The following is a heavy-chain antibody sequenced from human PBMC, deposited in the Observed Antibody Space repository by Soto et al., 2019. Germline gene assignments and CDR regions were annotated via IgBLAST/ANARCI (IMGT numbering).Heavy chain of an antibody. Sequence: EVRLLESGGGLVQPGGSLRLSCVASGFTFSNYAMSWVRQAPGEGLEWVSVVTGRSSSTYYADSVEGRFIISRDNSRNTLFLHMNSLGAEDTAVYYCTKHLPSKKNQRRWADAFHIWGQGTILTVSS. CDR1: GFTFSNYA. CDR3: TKHLPSKKNQRRWADAFHI. J-gene: IGHJ3*02. CDR2: VTGRSSST. D-gene: IGHD2-2*01. V-gene: IGHV3-23*01.